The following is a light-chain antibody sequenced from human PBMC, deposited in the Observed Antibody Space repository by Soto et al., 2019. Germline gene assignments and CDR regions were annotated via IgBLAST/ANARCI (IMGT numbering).Light chain of an antibody. V-gene: IGKV3-11*01. Sequence: EIVLTQSPATLSLSPGERATLSCRASQSISRYLAWYQQKPGQPPRLLIYDASNRATGIPARFSGSGSGTDFTLIISSLEPEDFAVYYCQQRYNWPITFGQGTQLEIK. CDR2: DAS. CDR1: QSISRY. J-gene: IGKJ5*01. CDR3: QQRYNWPIT.